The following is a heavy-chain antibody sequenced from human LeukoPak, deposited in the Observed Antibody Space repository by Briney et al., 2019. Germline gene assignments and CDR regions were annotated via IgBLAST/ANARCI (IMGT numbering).Heavy chain of an antibody. V-gene: IGHV4-30-4*01. J-gene: IGHJ4*02. Sequence: SQTLSLTCTVSGGSFTSADNYCSWIRQPPGKGLEWIGYIHYSGSTFYNPSLKSRVTVSVDTSKNQFSLKLNSVTAADTAVYYCARGELLYDYWGQGTLVTVSS. CDR1: GGSFTSADNY. CDR3: ARGELLYDY. CDR2: IHYSGST. D-gene: IGHD2-15*01.